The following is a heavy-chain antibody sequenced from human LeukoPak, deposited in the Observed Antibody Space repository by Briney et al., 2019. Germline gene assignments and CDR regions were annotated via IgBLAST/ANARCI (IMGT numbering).Heavy chain of an antibody. CDR2: ISGSGGST. CDR1: GFTFSSYA. V-gene: IGHV3-23*01. Sequence: GGSLRLSCAASGFTFSSYAMSWVRQAPGKGLEWVSAISGSGGSTYYADSVKGRFTISRDNSKNTLYLQMNSLRAEDTAVYYCAKDDMGTVQGAMDYWGQGTLVTVSS. CDR3: AKDDMGTVQGAMDY. D-gene: IGHD3-10*01. J-gene: IGHJ4*02.